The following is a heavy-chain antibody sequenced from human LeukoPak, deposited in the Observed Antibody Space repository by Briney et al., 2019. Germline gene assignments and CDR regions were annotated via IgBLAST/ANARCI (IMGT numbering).Heavy chain of an antibody. J-gene: IGHJ5*02. V-gene: IGHV4-34*01. Sequence: SETQSLTCAVYGGSFSGYYWSWIRQPPGKWLERIGEINHSGSTNYNPSLKSRVTISVDTSKNQFSLKLSSVTAADTAVYYCARRPLPAIGYSSSWYWFDPWGQGTLVTVSS. CDR1: GGSFSGYY. CDR2: INHSGST. D-gene: IGHD6-13*01. CDR3: ARRPLPAIGYSSSWYWFDP.